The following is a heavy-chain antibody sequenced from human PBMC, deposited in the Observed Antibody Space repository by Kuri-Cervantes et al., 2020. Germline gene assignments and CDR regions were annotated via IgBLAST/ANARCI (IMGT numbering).Heavy chain of an antibody. CDR1: GFTFSSYA. CDR3: ARDGGWLQSQYYFNY. V-gene: IGHV3-30-3*01. CDR2: ISYDGSNK. D-gene: IGHD5-24*01. Sequence: LSLTCAASGFTFSSYAMHWVRQAPGKGLEWVAVISYDGSNKYYADSVKGRFTISRDNSKNTLYLQMNSLRVEDTAVYYCARDGGWLQSQYYFNYWGQGTLVTVSS. J-gene: IGHJ4*02.